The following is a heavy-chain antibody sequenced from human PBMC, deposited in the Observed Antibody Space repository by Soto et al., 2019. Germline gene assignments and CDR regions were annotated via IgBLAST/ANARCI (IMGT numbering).Heavy chain of an antibody. J-gene: IGHJ3*02. V-gene: IGHV3-33*01. CDR2: IWYDGSNK. Sequence: PGGSLRLSCAASGFTFSSYGMHWVRRAPGKGLEWVAVIWYDGSNKYYADSVKGRFTISRDNSKNTLYLQMNSLRAEDTAVYYCARDWRTGAFDIWRQGTMVTVSS. CDR1: GFTFSSYG. CDR3: ARDWRTGAFDI.